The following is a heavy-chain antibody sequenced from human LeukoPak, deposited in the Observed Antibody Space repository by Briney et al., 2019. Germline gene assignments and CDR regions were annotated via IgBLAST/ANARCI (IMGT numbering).Heavy chain of an antibody. CDR2: IYYSGST. V-gene: IGHV4-59*01. Sequence: SETLSLTXTVSGGSTSSYWSWIRQPPGQGLEWIGYIYYSGSTSYNPSLKSRVTISLDMSKNLLSLKLTSVTAADTAVYYCARDQGYGSSSVWGQGKMVTVSS. J-gene: IGHJ3*01. CDR3: ARDQGYGSSSV. CDR1: GGSTSSY. D-gene: IGHD6-6*01.